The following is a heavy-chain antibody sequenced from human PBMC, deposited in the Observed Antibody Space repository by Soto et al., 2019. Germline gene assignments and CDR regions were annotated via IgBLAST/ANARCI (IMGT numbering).Heavy chain of an antibody. CDR3: ATSSPYIGVGTAPGNQYYYDMDV. J-gene: IGHJ6*02. D-gene: IGHD2-2*01. V-gene: IGHV1-69*01. CDR1: GGTFSSYA. CDR2: IIPVFGTT. Sequence: QVQLVQSGAEVKKPGSSVKVSCKASGGTFSSYAISWLRQAPGQGLEGMGGIIPVFGTTNYDQKFQGRVTITADGSTSTAYMELSSLRSADTAVYYCATSSPYIGVGTAPGNQYYYDMDVWGQGTTVTVSS.